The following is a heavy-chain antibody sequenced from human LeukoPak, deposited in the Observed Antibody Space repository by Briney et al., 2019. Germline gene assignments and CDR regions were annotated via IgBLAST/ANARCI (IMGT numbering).Heavy chain of an antibody. J-gene: IGHJ4*02. Sequence: ASVKVSCKASGGTFSSYAISWVRQAPGQGLEWMGGINPIFGTANYAQKFQGRVTITADESTSTAYMELSSLRSEDTAVYYCAKSRVDGYNYDYWGQGTLVTVSS. CDR2: INPIFGTA. D-gene: IGHD5-24*01. CDR1: GGTFSSYA. V-gene: IGHV1-69*13. CDR3: AKSRVDGYNYDY.